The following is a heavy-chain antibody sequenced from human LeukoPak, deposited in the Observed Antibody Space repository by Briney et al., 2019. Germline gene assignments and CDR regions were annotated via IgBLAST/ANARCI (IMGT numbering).Heavy chain of an antibody. V-gene: IGHV4-38-2*02. Sequence: SETLSLTCTVSGYSISSGYYWSWIRQPPGKGLEWIGEINHSGSTNYNPSLKSRVTISVDTSKNQFSLKLSSVTAADTAVYYCARLTPSLLWFGEGTWFDPWGRGTLVTVSS. CDR1: GYSISSGYY. J-gene: IGHJ5*02. CDR2: INHSGST. CDR3: ARLTPSLLWFGEGTWFDP. D-gene: IGHD3-10*01.